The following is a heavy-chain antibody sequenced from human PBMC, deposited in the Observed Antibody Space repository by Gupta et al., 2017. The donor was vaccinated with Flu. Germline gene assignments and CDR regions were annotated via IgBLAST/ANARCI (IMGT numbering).Heavy chain of an antibody. J-gene: IGHJ3*02. Sequence: TWVRQAPGKGLEWVANIKHDGSEKDYMDSVKGRFTISRDNAKNSLYLQMNSPRAEDTAVYYCARDSSPYAFLTAYYDAFDIWGQGTMVTVSS. V-gene: IGHV3-7*01. CDR3: ARDSSPYAFLTAYYDAFDI. CDR2: IKHDGSEK. D-gene: IGHD3-9*01.